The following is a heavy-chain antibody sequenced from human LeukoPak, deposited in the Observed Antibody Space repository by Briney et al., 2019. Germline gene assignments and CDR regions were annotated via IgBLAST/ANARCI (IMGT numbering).Heavy chain of an antibody. CDR1: GFTFSTSS. Sequence: GGSPRLSCAASGFTFSTSSMGWVRQAPGKGLEWVSYIDSGSTTIYYADSVRGRFTISRDNAENSLSLHVNILRDEDTAVYYCARAPMIRGAITHFDPWGQGTLVTVSS. V-gene: IGHV3-48*02. CDR3: ARAPMIRGAITHFDP. D-gene: IGHD3-10*01. J-gene: IGHJ5*02. CDR2: IDSGSTTI.